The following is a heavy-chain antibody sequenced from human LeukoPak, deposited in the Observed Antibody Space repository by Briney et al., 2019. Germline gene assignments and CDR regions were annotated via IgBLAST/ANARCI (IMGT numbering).Heavy chain of an antibody. Sequence: PSETLSLTCSVSGGSFSSYFWSWVRQPAGKGLEWIGRIYPSGNTNYNPSLKSRVTLSVDTSKTQFSLRLSSVTAADTAVYYCAREDSGSYYNYYYFYMDVWGKGTTVTISS. CDR1: GGSFSSYF. CDR2: IYPSGNT. J-gene: IGHJ6*03. D-gene: IGHD3-10*01. CDR3: AREDSGSYYNYYYFYMDV. V-gene: IGHV4-4*07.